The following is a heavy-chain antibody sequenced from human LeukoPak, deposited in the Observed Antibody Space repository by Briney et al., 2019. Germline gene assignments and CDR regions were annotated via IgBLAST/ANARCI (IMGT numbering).Heavy chain of an antibody. D-gene: IGHD5-24*01. CDR1: GGSISSSYFY. J-gene: IGHJ4*02. CDR3: ARSSRDGYNYFDY. V-gene: IGHV4-39*01. CDR2: MYYSGST. Sequence: SETLSLTCTVSGGSISSSYFYWDWIRQPPGKGLEWIGSMYYSGSTHYNPSLKSRVTISVDTSKNQFSLKLSSVTAADTAVYYCARSSRDGYNYFDYWGQGTLVTVSS.